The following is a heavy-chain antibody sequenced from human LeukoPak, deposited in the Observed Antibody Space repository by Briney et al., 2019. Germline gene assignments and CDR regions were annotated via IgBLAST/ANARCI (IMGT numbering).Heavy chain of an antibody. CDR2: ISSSGSAV. V-gene: IGHV3-48*03. D-gene: IGHD3-10*01. CDR3: VQLRGRKNDAFDI. CDR1: GFTFSSYE. J-gene: IGHJ3*02. Sequence: GGSLRLSCAASGFTFSSYEMNWVRQAPGKGLEWVSYISSSGSAVYYADSVKGRFIISRDNARNYLYLQMHSLSAEDAALYYCVQLRGRKNDAFDIWGQGTLVTVSS.